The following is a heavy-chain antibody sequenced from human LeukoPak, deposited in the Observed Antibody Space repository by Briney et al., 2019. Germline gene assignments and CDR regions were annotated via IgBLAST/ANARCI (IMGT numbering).Heavy chain of an antibody. J-gene: IGHJ4*02. V-gene: IGHV1-69*05. CDR3: ASRYSSGWYYNGLDY. CDR1: GGTFSSYA. Sequence: SVKVSCKASGGTFSSYAISWVRQAPGQGLEWMGRIIPIFGTANYAQKFQGRVTITTDESTSSAYMELSSLRSEDTAVYYCASRYSSGWYYNGLDYWGQGTLVTVSS. D-gene: IGHD6-19*01. CDR2: IIPIFGTA.